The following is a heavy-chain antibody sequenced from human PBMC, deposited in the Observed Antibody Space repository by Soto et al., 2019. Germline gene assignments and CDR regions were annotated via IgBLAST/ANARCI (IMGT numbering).Heavy chain of an antibody. Sequence: QVQLVQSGAEVKKPGASVQVSCKASVYTFTSYVITWGRQAPGQGREWMGWISAYNGNTKYAQKFQGRVTMTTDTYTSTAYMELRSLRSDDTAVYYGARELGAQIVDYWGQGTLVTVSS. J-gene: IGHJ4*02. V-gene: IGHV1-18*01. CDR1: VYTFTSYV. CDR3: ARELGAQIVDY. D-gene: IGHD1-26*01. CDR2: ISAYNGNT.